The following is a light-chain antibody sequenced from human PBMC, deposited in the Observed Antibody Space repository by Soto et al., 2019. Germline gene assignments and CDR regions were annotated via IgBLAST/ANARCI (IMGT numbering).Light chain of an antibody. V-gene: IGLV1-44*01. CDR2: GDD. CDR1: SSSIGANR. Sequence: QSVLTQPPSASGTPGQRVTISCSGSSSSIGANRVSWYQQVPRTAPKLLIYGDDRRPSGVPDRFSGSKSGTSASLAISGLQSEDEADYYCASWDDSLDVFVFGNGTKVTVL. J-gene: IGLJ1*01. CDR3: ASWDDSLDVFV.